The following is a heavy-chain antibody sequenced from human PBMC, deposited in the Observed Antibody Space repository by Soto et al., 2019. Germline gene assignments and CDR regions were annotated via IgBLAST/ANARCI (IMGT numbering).Heavy chain of an antibody. CDR3: TRDRQLVQAWFDP. CDR1: GFTFSSYN. V-gene: IGHV3-21*01. J-gene: IGHJ5*02. CDR2: ISSGGEYR. D-gene: IGHD6-13*01. Sequence: GGSLRLSCTASGFTFSSYNMNWVRQAPGKGLEWVSFISSGGEYRFYADSVKGRFNISRDNAKNSVYLHLNSLTAADTAVYYCTRDRQLVQAWFDPWGQGTPVTVSS.